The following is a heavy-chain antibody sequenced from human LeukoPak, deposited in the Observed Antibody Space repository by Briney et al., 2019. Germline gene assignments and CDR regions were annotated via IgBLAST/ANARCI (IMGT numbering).Heavy chain of an antibody. CDR3: AKFPRGSTSTLDA. V-gene: IGHV3-30*02. CDR2: IRYDGSNK. D-gene: IGHD2-2*01. J-gene: IGHJ6*04. CDR1: GFTFSSYG. Sequence: GGSLRHSCAASGFTFSSYGMHWVRQAPGKGLEWVAFIRYDGSNKYYADSVKGRFTISRDNSKNTLYLQMNSLRAEDTAVYYCAKFPRGSTSTLDAWGKGTTVTVSS.